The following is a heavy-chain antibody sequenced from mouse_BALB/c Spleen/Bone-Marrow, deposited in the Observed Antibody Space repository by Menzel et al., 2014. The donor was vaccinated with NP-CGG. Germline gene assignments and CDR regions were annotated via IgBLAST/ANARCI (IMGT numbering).Heavy chain of an antibody. V-gene: IGHV2-6-2*01. J-gene: IGHJ4*01. CDR2: IWSDGST. CDR1: GFSLTSYG. D-gene: IGHD2-12*01. CDR3: ARHRYDVGAMDY. Sequence: VQRVESGPDLVSPSQSLSITCTVSGFSLTSYGLHWVRQPPGKGLEWLVVIWSDGSTTYNSALKSRLSISKDDSKSQVFLKMNSLQTDDTAMYYCARHRYDVGAMDYWGQGTSVTVSS.